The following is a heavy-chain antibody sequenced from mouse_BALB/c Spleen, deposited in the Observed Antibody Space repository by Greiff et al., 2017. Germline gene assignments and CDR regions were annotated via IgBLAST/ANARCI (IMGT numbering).Heavy chain of an antibody. Sequence: EVKLVESGGGLVQPGGSLKLSCAASGFTFSSYTMSWVRQTPEKRLEWVAYISNGGGSTYYPDTVKGRFTISRDNAKNTLYLQMSSLKSEDTAMYYCARHDYDYDLYAMDYWGQGTSVTVSS. CDR1: GFTFSSYT. V-gene: IGHV5-12-2*01. D-gene: IGHD2-4*01. J-gene: IGHJ4*01. CDR2: ISNGGGST. CDR3: ARHDYDYDLYAMDY.